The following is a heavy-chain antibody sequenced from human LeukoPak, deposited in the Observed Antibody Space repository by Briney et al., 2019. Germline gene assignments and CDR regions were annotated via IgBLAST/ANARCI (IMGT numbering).Heavy chain of an antibody. CDR2: IYPGDSDT. J-gene: IGHJ5*02. CDR1: GYTFTSYW. Sequence: GESLKISCQSSGYTFTSYWIGWVRQMPGEGVQWMGIIYPGDSDTTYSPSFQGQVTISADKSISTAYLQWSSLKASDTAIYYCARLIVGSSSTGWFDPWGQGTLVTVSS. D-gene: IGHD6-6*01. CDR3: ARLIVGSSSTGWFDP. V-gene: IGHV5-51*01.